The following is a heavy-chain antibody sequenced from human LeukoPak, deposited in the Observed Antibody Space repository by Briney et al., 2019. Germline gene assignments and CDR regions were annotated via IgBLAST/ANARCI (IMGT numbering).Heavy chain of an antibody. CDR2: ISSSSSYI. J-gene: IGHJ4*02. Sequence: GGSLRLSRAASGFTFSSYSMNWVRQAPGKGLEWVSSISSSSSYIYYADSVKGRFTISRDNAKNSLYLQMNSLRAEDTAVYYCARGVLDTAMVTDWGQGTLVTVSS. CDR1: GFTFSSYS. D-gene: IGHD5-18*01. V-gene: IGHV3-21*01. CDR3: ARGVLDTAMVTD.